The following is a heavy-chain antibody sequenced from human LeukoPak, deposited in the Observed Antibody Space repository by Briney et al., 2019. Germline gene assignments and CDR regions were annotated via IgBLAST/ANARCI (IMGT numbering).Heavy chain of an antibody. D-gene: IGHD4-17*01. CDR1: ELTFSYYG. Sequence: PGRSLRLSCAASELTFSYYGMHWVRQAPGKGLEWVAVIWYDGSNKYYADSVKGRFTISRDNSKDTLYLQMNSLRAEDTAVYYCARETNDYGDFLDYWGQGTLVTVSS. J-gene: IGHJ4*02. CDR2: IWYDGSNK. CDR3: ARETNDYGDFLDY. V-gene: IGHV3-33*01.